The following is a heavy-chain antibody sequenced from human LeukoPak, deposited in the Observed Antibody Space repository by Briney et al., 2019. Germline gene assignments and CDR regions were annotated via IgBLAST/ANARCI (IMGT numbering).Heavy chain of an antibody. Sequence: GGSLRLSCVVSGFTFSSYWMHWVRQAPGKGLVWVSRINSDGSSTGYADSVKGRFTISRDNAKNTLYLQMNSLRAEDTAVYYCARATGGSDIVVVPAAFPYYYYGMDVWGQGTTVTVSS. CDR2: INSDGSST. V-gene: IGHV3-74*01. J-gene: IGHJ6*02. D-gene: IGHD2-2*01. CDR1: GFTFSSYW. CDR3: ARATGGSDIVVVPAAFPYYYYGMDV.